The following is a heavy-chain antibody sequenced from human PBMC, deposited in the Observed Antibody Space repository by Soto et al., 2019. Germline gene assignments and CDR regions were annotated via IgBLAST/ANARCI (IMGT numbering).Heavy chain of an antibody. V-gene: IGHV3-23*04. J-gene: IGHJ4*02. D-gene: IGHD2-21*01. Sequence: EVHLVESGGDLVPPGGSLRLSCDASGFTFDEYAMTWLRQTSEKGLEWVSGISGSGDNTNYADSVKGRFNISRDNSNHTLFLQMTNLRVEDKAVYFCAKGDWADCWGQGTLVTVSS. CDR1: GFTFDEYA. CDR2: ISGSGDNT. CDR3: AKGDWADC.